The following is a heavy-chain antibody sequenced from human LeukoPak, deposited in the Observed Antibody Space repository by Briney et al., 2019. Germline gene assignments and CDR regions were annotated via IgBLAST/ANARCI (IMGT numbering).Heavy chain of an antibody. D-gene: IGHD3-10*01. CDR1: GFTFSSSA. J-gene: IGHJ4*02. CDR2: IGNTGSST. V-gene: IGHV3-23*01. Sequence: PGGSLRLSCAVSGFTFSSSAMSWVRQAPGKGVEWVSTIGNTGSSTYYADSVTGRFTISRDNSKNTLDLQMNSLRAEDTAAYYCAKHLFGGSGSGLDYWGQGILVTVST. CDR3: AKHLFGGSGSGLDY.